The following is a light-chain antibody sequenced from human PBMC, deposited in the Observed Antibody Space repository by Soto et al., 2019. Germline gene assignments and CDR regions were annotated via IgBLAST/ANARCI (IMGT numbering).Light chain of an antibody. Sequence: IHMTHSPASLSATLLYRVTITFLASQSISSYLNWYQQKPGKAPKLLIYAASSLQSGVPSRFSGSGSGTDFTLSINSLQPEDFATYYCQQAYSFPITFGQGTRLEIK. CDR1: QSISSY. CDR3: QQAYSFPIT. V-gene: IGKV1-39*01. CDR2: AAS. J-gene: IGKJ5*01.